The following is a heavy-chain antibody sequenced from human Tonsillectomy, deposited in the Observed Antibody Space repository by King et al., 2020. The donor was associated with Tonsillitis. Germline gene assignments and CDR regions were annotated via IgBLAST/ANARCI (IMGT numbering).Heavy chain of an antibody. J-gene: IGHJ4*02. V-gene: IGHV3-33*08. CDR1: GFTFSTYG. CDR2: IWYDGSYQ. Sequence: QVQLVESGGGVVQPGRSLRLSCVVSGFTFSTYGMHWVRQAPGKGLEWVAVIWYDGSYQYYGDSVKGRFTVSRDSSTNTVFLQMNSLSADDTAVYFCARGVFRNTPHFDFWGQGTLVTVSS. D-gene: IGHD3-10*02. CDR3: ARGVFRNTPHFDF.